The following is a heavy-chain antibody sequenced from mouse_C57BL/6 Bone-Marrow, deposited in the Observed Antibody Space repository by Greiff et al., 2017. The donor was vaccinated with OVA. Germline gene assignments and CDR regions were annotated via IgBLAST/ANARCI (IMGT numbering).Heavy chain of an antibody. J-gene: IGHJ2*01. CDR1: GYTFTSYG. Sequence: QVQLQESGAELVRPGASVKLSCKASGYTFTSYGIHWVKQRTGQGLEWIGEIYPRNGNTNYNEKFKGKATLTADKSSSTAYMQLRSLTSEDSAVDIYARVIGSRSYDYWGRGTALTVSS. CDR2: IYPRNGNT. V-gene: IGHV1-81*01. D-gene: IGHD1-1*01. CDR3: ARVIGSRSYDY.